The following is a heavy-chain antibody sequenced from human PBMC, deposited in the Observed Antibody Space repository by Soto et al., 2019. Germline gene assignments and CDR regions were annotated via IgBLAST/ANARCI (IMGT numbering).Heavy chain of an antibody. CDR2: INHSGST. J-gene: IGHJ4*02. V-gene: IGHV4-34*01. CDR3: ASRFALTTSFEHFDY. Sequence: SETLSLTCAVYGGSFSGYYWSWIRQPPGKGLEWIGEINHSGSTNYNPSLKSRVTISVDTSKNQFSLKLSSVTAADTAVYYCASRFALTTSFEHFDYWGQGTLVTVSS. CDR1: GGSFSGYY. D-gene: IGHD4-17*01.